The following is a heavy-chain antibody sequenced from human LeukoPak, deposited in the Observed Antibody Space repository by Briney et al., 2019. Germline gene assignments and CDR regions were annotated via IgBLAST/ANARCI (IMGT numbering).Heavy chain of an antibody. CDR1: GDSVSSNALY. Sequence: SETLSLTCTVSGDSVSSNALYWGWVRQPPGKGLEWIGTIYYSGTTYYNPSLKSRVTISVDTSKNQFSLTVYSVTAADTAVYYCASTGTNVRYYFDSWARELWSPSPQ. J-gene: IGHJ4*02. CDR2: IYYSGTT. D-gene: IGHD1-7*01. V-gene: IGHV4-39*07. CDR3: ASTGTNVRYYFDS.